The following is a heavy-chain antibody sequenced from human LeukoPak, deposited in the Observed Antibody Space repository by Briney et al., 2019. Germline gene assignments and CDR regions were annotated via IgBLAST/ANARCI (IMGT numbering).Heavy chain of an antibody. CDR3: ASTPLTGTYSSGWYRVVNFDY. J-gene: IGHJ4*02. CDR1: GFTFSSYS. V-gene: IGHV3-48*04. Sequence: GGSLRLSCAASGFTFSSYSMNWVRQAPGKGLEWISYISSGTITMYYADSVKGRFTISRDNAKNSLYLQMNSLRVEDTAVYYCASTPLTGTYSSGWYRVVNFDYWGQGTLVTVSS. CDR2: ISSGTITM. D-gene: IGHD6-19*01.